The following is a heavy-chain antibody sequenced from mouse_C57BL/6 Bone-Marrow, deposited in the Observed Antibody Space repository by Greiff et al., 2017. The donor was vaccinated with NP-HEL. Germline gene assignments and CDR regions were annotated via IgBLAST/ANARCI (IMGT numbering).Heavy chain of an antibody. CDR1: GFTFSDYS. Sequence: EVHLVESEGGLVQPGSSMKLSCTASGFTFSDYSMAWVRQVPEKGLEWVANINYDGSSTYSLDSLKIRFIISRDKANNILYLQMSSLKSEDTATDYCARGGYGSSPGWYFDVWGTGTTVTVSS. D-gene: IGHD1-1*01. V-gene: IGHV5-16*01. CDR2: INYDGSST. CDR3: ARGGYGSSPGWYFDV. J-gene: IGHJ1*03.